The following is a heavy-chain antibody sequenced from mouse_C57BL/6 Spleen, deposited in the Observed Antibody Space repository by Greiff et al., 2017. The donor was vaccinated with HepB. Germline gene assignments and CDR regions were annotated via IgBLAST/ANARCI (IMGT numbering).Heavy chain of an antibody. CDR2: ISSGSSTC. V-gene: IGHV5-17*01. Sequence: EVKLMESGGGLVKPGGSLKLSCAASGFTFSDYGMHWVRQAPEKGLEWVAYISSGSSTCYYADTVKGRFTISRDNAKNTLFLQMTSLRSEDTAMYNCARGRGWYFDVRDTGTTVTVSS. CDR1: GFTFSDYG. J-gene: IGHJ1*03. CDR3: ARGRGWYFDV.